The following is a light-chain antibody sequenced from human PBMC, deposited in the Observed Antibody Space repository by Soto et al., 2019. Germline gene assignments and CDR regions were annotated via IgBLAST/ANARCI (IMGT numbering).Light chain of an antibody. CDR1: QSISSY. CDR2: AAS. CDR3: QQSYSTPPT. V-gene: IGKV1-39*01. Sequence: IQMTQSPSSLSASVGDRVTITCRANQSISSYLNWYQQKPGKAPKLLIYAASSLQSGVPSRFSGSGSGTDFTLTISSLQPEDFATYYCQQSYSTPPTFGQGTKVDI. J-gene: IGKJ1*01.